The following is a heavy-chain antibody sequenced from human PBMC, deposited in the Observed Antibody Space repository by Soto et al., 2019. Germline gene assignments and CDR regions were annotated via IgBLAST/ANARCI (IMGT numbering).Heavy chain of an antibody. CDR3: ARGGHIAAAGTNYYYGMDV. CDR2: IYYSGST. D-gene: IGHD6-13*01. CDR1: GGSISSGGYY. Sequence: SETLSLTCTVSGGSISSGGYYWSWIRQHPGKGLEWIGYIYYSGSTYYNPSLKSRVTISVDTSKNQFSLKLSSVTAADTAVYYCARGGHIAAAGTNYYYGMDVWGQGTTVTVSS. V-gene: IGHV4-31*03. J-gene: IGHJ6*02.